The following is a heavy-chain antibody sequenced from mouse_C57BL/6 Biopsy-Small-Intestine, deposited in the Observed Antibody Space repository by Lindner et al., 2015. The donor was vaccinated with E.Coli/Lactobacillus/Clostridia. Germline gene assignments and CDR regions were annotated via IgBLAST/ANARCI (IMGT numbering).Heavy chain of an antibody. CDR3: ARREYYGSSSYYFDY. CDR1: GYTFTGYW. J-gene: IGHJ2*01. V-gene: IGHV1-9*01. CDR2: ILPGSGST. D-gene: IGHD1-1*01. Sequence: VQLQESGAELMKPGASVKLSCKATGYTFTGYWIEWVKQRPGHGLEWIGEILPGSGSTNYNGKFKGKATFTADTSSNTAYMQLSSLTTEDSAIYYCARREYYGSSSYYFDYWGQGTTLTVSS.